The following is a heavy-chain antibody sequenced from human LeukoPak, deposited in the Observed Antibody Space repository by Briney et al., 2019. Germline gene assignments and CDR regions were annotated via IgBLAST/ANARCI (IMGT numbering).Heavy chain of an antibody. Sequence: GGSLRLSCAASGFTVSSNYMSWVRQAPGKGLEWVSVIYSAGSTYYADSVKGRFTISRDNSKNTLYLPMNSLRAEDTAVYYCARAIRYIFDSWGQGTLVTVSS. CDR2: IYSAGST. V-gene: IGHV3-53*01. D-gene: IGHD1-1*01. CDR3: ARAIRYIFDS. J-gene: IGHJ4*02. CDR1: GFTVSSNY.